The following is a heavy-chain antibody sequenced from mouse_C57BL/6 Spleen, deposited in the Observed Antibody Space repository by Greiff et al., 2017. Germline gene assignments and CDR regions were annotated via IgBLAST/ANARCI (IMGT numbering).Heavy chain of an antibody. Sequence: EVQLVESEGGLVQPGSSMTLSCTASGFTFSDYYMAWVRQVPEKGLEWVANINYDGSSTYYLDSLKSRFIISRDNAKNILYLQMSSLKSEDTATYYCARVPYYSNYGGDYWGQGTTLTVSS. J-gene: IGHJ2*01. D-gene: IGHD2-5*01. CDR1: GFTFSDYY. CDR3: ARVPYYSNYGGDY. CDR2: INYDGSST. V-gene: IGHV5-16*01.